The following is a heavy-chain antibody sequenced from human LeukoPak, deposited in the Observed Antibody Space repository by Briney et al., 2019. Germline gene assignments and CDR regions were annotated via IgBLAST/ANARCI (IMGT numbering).Heavy chain of an antibody. J-gene: IGHJ5*02. Sequence: PSETLSLTCTVSGGSISSYYWSWIRQPPGKGLEWIGYIYYCGSTNYNPSLKSRVTISVDTSKNQFSLKLSSVTAADTAVYYCARDAVPAAMAGANWFDPWGQGTLVTVSS. V-gene: IGHV4-59*01. CDR1: GGSISSYY. D-gene: IGHD2-2*01. CDR3: ARDAVPAAMAGANWFDP. CDR2: IYYCGST.